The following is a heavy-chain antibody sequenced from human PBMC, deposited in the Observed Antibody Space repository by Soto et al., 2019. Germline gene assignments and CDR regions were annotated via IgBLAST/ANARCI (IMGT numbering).Heavy chain of an antibody. D-gene: IGHD2-15*01. CDR2: IWYDGSNK. V-gene: IGHV3-33*06. CDR3: ANDDCSGGSCHLDY. J-gene: IGHJ4*02. Sequence: QVQLVESGGGVVQPGRSLRLSCAASGFTFSSYGMHWVRQAPGKGLEWVAVIWYDGSNKYYADSVKGRFTISRDNAKNTMYLQMNSLSAEDTAVYYCANDDCSGGSCHLDYWGQGTLVTVSS. CDR1: GFTFSSYG.